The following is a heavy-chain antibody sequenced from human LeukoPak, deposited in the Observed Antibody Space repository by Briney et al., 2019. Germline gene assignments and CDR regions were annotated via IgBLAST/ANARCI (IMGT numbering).Heavy chain of an antibody. CDR1: GFTLNTHW. V-gene: IGHV3-74*01. CDR3: TRAGYNWEHDY. Sequence: GGSLRLSCAASGFTLNTHWMYWVRQAPGKGLVWVSRINSDGSDTTYADSVKGRFTISRDNAKNTLYLQMNSLRVEDTAVYYCTRAGYNWEHDYWGQGTLDTVSS. D-gene: IGHD5-24*01. J-gene: IGHJ4*02. CDR2: INSDGSDT.